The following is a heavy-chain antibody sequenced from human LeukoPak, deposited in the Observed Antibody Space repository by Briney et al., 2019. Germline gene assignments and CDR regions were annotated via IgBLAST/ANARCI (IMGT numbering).Heavy chain of an antibody. Sequence: PGGSLTLSCAASGFTFSSYWMSWLRQAPGKGLEWVANIKQDGSEKYYVDSVKGRFTISRDNAKNSLYLQMNSLRAEDTAVYYCARVQRWLVIYGGFDYWGQGTLVTVSS. CDR3: ARVQRWLVIYGGFDY. CDR2: IKQDGSEK. D-gene: IGHD6-19*01. CDR1: GFTFSSYW. J-gene: IGHJ4*02. V-gene: IGHV3-7*01.